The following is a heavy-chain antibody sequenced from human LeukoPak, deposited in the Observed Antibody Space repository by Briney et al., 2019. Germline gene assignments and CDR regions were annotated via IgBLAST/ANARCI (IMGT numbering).Heavy chain of an antibody. CDR1: GGSISSSSYY. V-gene: IGHV4-39*07. CDR3: ARLNWAYGSVDY. Sequence: PSETLSLTCTVSGGSISSSSYYWGWIRQPPGKGLEWIGSIYYSGSTYYNPSLKSRVIISVDTSSYLFSLTLSSVTAADTAVYYCARLNWAYGSVDYWGQGSLVTVSS. CDR2: IYYSGST. J-gene: IGHJ4*02. D-gene: IGHD7-27*01.